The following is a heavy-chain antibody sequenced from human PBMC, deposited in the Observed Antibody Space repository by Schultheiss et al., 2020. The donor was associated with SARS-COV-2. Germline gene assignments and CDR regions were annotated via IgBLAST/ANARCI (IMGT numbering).Heavy chain of an antibody. CDR2: IDWDDDK. CDR1: GLSLSTSGVG. D-gene: IGHD6-6*01. Sequence: SGPTLVKPTQTLTLTCSFSGLSLSTSGVGVGWIRQPPGKALEWLALIDWDDDKYYSTSLKTRLTISKDTSKNQVVLTMTNMDPVDTATYYCARSGSSSFRANGMDVWGQGTTVTVSS. J-gene: IGHJ6*02. V-gene: IGHV2-70*01. CDR3: ARSGSSSFRANGMDV.